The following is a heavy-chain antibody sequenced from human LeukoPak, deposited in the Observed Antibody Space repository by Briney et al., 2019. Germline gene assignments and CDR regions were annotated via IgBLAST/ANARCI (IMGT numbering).Heavy chain of an antibody. J-gene: IGHJ4*02. CDR2: ISYEGSNI. Sequence: GGSLRLSCTASGFTFNSHGMHWVRQAPGKGLKWVALISYEGSNIKYADSVKGRFTISRDNSKNTLYLQMNSLRAEDTALYYCAKRGFCSGGSCYSFHFDYWGQGTLVTVSS. D-gene: IGHD2-15*01. V-gene: IGHV3-30*18. CDR1: GFTFNSHG. CDR3: AKRGFCSGGSCYSFHFDY.